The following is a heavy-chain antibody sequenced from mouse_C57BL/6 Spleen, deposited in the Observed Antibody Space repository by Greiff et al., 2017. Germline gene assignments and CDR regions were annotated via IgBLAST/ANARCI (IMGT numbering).Heavy chain of an antibody. Sequence: VQLQQPGAELVMPGASVKLSCKASGYTFTSYWMHWVKQRPGQGLEWIGEIDPSDSYTNYNQKFKGKSTLTVDKSSSTAYMQLSRLTSEDSAVYYCARGDYGSSLAYWGQGTLVTVSA. V-gene: IGHV1-69*01. CDR2: IDPSDSYT. CDR3: ARGDYGSSLAY. CDR1: GYTFTSYW. D-gene: IGHD1-1*01. J-gene: IGHJ3*01.